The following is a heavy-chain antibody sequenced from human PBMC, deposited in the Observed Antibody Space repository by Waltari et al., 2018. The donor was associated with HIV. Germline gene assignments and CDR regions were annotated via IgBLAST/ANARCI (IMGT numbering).Heavy chain of an antibody. D-gene: IGHD2-15*01. V-gene: IGHV1-46*01. CDR1: GYTFTSYY. CDR2: INPSGGST. Sequence: QVQLVQSGAEVKKPGASVKVSCKASGYTFTSYYMHWVHKAAGQGLEWKRTINPSGGSTRYEQKFQGIVTMTMDTATSTVYMELSSLRAEDTAVYYCARRVVVVGTYAFDIWGQGTMVTVSS. J-gene: IGHJ3*02. CDR3: ARRVVVVGTYAFDI.